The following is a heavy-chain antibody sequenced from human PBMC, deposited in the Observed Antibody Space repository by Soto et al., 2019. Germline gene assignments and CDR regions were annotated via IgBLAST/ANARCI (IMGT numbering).Heavy chain of an antibody. V-gene: IGHV4-61*01. CDR2: ISYSGST. Sequence: LSLTCTVSGVSVTRGSYYWNWIRQPPGKGLEWIGYISYSGSTNYNPSLRSRVTISLDRSKNQFSLRLNSVTAADTAIYYCASDPPCSSDCGLDVWGQGTTVTVSS. J-gene: IGHJ6*02. CDR3: ASDPPCSSDCGLDV. CDR1: GVSVTRGSYY. D-gene: IGHD2-21*01.